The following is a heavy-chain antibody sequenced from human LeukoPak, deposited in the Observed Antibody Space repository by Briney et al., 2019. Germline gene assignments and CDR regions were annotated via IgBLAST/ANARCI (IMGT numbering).Heavy chain of an antibody. V-gene: IGHV4-61*02. CDR3: ARGASGYDVFDY. J-gene: IGHJ4*02. Sequence: SQTLSLTCTVSGGSISSGGYYWSWIRQPAGKGLEWIGRIYTSGSTNYNPSLKSRVTISVDTSKNQFSLKLSSVTAADTAVYYCARGASGYDVFDYWGQGTLVTVSS. D-gene: IGHD5-12*01. CDR2: IYTSGST. CDR1: GGSISSGGYY.